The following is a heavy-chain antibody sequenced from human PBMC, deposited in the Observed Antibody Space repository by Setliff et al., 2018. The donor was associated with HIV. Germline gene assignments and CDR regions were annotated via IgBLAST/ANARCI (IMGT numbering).Heavy chain of an antibody. CDR2: VIPVFGEP. Sequence: ASVKVSCKASGDIPRHYGFNWVRQAPGQGLEWVGSVIPVFGEPHYAQRFQGRVTITVDRSSNTAYMEIMSLRSDDTATYYCGRGVLYGLSEYWGPGSLVTVSS. D-gene: IGHD3-10*01. J-gene: IGHJ4*02. V-gene: IGHV1-69*13. CDR1: GDIPRHYG. CDR3: GRGVLYGLSEY.